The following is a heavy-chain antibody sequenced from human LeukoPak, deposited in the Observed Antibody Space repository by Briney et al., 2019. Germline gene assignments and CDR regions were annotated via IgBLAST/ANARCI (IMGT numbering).Heavy chain of an antibody. CDR2: IYFSGST. Sequence: PSETLSLTCTVSGGSISSSSHYWGWIRQPPGKGLEWIGNIYFSGSTYYNPSLKSRITISIDTSKNQFSLRLISVTAADTAKYYCARHKTAYFDPGNLGLREFDYWGQGTLVTVSS. CDR3: ARHKTAYFDPGNLGLREFDY. J-gene: IGHJ4*02. D-gene: IGHD3-10*01. V-gene: IGHV4-39*01. CDR1: GGSISSSSHY.